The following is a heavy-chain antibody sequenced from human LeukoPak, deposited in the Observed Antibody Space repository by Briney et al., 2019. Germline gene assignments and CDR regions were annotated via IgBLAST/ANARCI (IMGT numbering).Heavy chain of an antibody. V-gene: IGHV3-7*01. CDR3: TSRGGNSPDY. D-gene: IGHD4-23*01. J-gene: IGHJ4*02. CDR1: GFIFSDFS. CDR2: MSEDGNEI. Sequence: GGSLRLSCTVSGFIFSDFSMSWVRQAPGKGLEWVAKMSEDGNEIFYVDSVKGRFTISRDNAKNSLYLQMNNLRAEDTAVYYCTSRGGNSPDYWGQGTLVTVSS.